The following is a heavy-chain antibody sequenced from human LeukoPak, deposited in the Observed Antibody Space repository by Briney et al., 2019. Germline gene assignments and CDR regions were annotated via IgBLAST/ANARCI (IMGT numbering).Heavy chain of an antibody. V-gene: IGHV4-59*01. J-gene: IGHJ4*02. Sequence: PSETLSLTCTVSGGSISTYYWNWIRQPPGKDLEWIGYISNTGIATYNPSLKSRVTISVDTSKSQFSLKLSSVTAADTAVYYCARSGGYSSSWSLWGQGTLVTVSS. CDR2: ISNTGIA. D-gene: IGHD6-13*01. CDR3: ARSGGYSSSWSL. CDR1: GGSISTYY.